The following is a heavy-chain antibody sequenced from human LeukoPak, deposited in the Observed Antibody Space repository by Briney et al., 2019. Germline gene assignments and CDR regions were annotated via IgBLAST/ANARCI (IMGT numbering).Heavy chain of an antibody. CDR2: IYYSGST. Sequence: SETLSPTCTASGGSISSSSYYWSWIRQPPGKGLEWIGYIYYSGSTNYNPSLKSRVTISVDTSKNQFSLKLSSVTAADTAVYYCARSHYYDSSGYYYNFDYWGQGTLVTVSS. D-gene: IGHD3-22*01. CDR3: ARSHYYDSSGYYYNFDY. CDR1: GGSISSSSYY. V-gene: IGHV4-61*01. J-gene: IGHJ4*02.